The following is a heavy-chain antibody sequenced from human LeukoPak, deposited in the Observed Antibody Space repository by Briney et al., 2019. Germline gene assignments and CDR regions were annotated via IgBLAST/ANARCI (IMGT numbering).Heavy chain of an antibody. CDR2: ISPYNGNT. J-gene: IGHJ6*02. Sequence: ASVKVSCKSSGYTFTSYGISWVRQAPGQGLEWMGWISPYNGNTNYAQQLQGRVTMTTDTFTDTVKMELRSLRPDDTAVYYCARDKFYSTPYTSSWYGMDVWGQGTTVTVSS. CDR1: GYTFTSYG. D-gene: IGHD6-13*01. CDR3: ARDKFYSTPYTSSWYGMDV. V-gene: IGHV1-18*01.